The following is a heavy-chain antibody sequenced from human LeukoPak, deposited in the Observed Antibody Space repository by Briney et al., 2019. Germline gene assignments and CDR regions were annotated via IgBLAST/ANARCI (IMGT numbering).Heavy chain of an antibody. CDR2: INHSGST. J-gene: IGHJ6*02. Sequence: SETLSLTCAVYGGSFSGYYWSWIRQPPGKGLEWIGEINHSGSTNYNPSLKSRVTISVDTSKNQFSLKLSSMTAADTAVYYCASRTRRRPVAVHYGMDVWGQGTTVTVSS. D-gene: IGHD6-19*01. V-gene: IGHV4-34*01. CDR3: ASRTRRRPVAVHYGMDV. CDR1: GGSFSGYY.